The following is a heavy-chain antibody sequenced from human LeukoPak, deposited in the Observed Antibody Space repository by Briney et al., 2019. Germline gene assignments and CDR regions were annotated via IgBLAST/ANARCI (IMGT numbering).Heavy chain of an antibody. Sequence: GGSLRLSCAASGFTFDDYAMHWVRHAPGKGLEWVSGISWNSGSIGYADSVKGRFTISRDNAKNSLYLQMNSLRAEDMALYYCAKSGHEQYDFWSGYQPTYFDYWGQGTLVTVSS. CDR2: ISWNSGSI. D-gene: IGHD3-3*01. CDR1: GFTFDDYA. J-gene: IGHJ4*02. V-gene: IGHV3-9*03. CDR3: AKSGHEQYDFWSGYQPTYFDY.